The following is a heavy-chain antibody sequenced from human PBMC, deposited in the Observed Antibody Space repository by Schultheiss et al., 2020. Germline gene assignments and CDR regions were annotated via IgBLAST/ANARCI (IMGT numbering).Heavy chain of an antibody. CDR1: GFTFSSYG. Sequence: GGSMRLPCAASGFTFSSYGMHWVRQAPGKGLEWVAVISYDGSNKYYADSVKGRFTISRDNSKNTLYLQMNSLRAEDTAVYYCARDEDYGGSWFDPWGKGTLVTVSS. D-gene: IGHD4-23*01. CDR2: ISYDGSNK. J-gene: IGHJ5*02. V-gene: IGHV3-30*03. CDR3: ARDEDYGGSWFDP.